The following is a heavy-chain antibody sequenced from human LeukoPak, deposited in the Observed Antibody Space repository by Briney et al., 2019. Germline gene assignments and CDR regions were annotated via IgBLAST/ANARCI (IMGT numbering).Heavy chain of an antibody. J-gene: IGHJ5*02. Sequence: PSETLSLTCTVSGGSISSYYWSWIRQPPGKGLEWIGYIYYSGSTNYNPSLKSRVTISVDTSKNQFSLKLSSVTAADTAVYYCARGLNDILTGTTKVGWFDPWGQGTLVTVSS. CDR2: IYYSGST. CDR1: GGSISSYY. CDR3: ARGLNDILTGTTKVGWFDP. V-gene: IGHV4-59*01. D-gene: IGHD3-9*01.